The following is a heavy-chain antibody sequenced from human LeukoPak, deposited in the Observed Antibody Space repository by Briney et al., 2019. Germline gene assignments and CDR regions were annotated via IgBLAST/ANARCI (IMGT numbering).Heavy chain of an antibody. CDR3: ARVPGSYYYYYYMDV. CDR2: IYYSGSS. V-gene: IGHV4-59*01. CDR1: GGSISGYH. J-gene: IGHJ6*03. Sequence: SETLSLTCNVSGGSISGYHWSWIRQPPGKGLEWLGYIYYSGSSNYNPSLKSRVTMSADTSKNQFSLKLNSVTAADTAVYYCARVPGSYYYYYYMDVWGKGTTVTVSS.